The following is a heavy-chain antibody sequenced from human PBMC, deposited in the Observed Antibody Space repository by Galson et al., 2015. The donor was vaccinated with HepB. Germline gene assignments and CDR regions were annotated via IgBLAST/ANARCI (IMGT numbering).Heavy chain of an antibody. Sequence: SLRLSCAASGFTFSSYAMSWVRQAPGKGLEWVSAISGSGGSTYYAYSVKGRFTISRDNSKNTLYLQMNSLRAEDTAVYYCAKDLVPAAMDYYYMDVWGKGTTVTVSS. CDR1: GFTFSSYA. CDR3: AKDLVPAAMDYYYMDV. CDR2: ISGSGGST. D-gene: IGHD2-2*01. V-gene: IGHV3-23*01. J-gene: IGHJ6*03.